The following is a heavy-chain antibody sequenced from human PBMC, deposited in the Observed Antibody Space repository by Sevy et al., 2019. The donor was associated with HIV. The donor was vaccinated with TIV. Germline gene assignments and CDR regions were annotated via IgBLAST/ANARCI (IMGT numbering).Heavy chain of an antibody. J-gene: IGHJ4*02. V-gene: IGHV3-74*01. CDR1: GFTFSSYR. Sequence: GGSLRLSCAASGFTFSSYRMHWVRQAPGKGLVWVSRINSDGSSTSYANSVKGRFTISRDNAKNTLYLQMNSLRAEDTAVYYCARDLNFNYYDSSGYFDFWCQRTLVTVSS. D-gene: IGHD3-22*01. CDR3: ARDLNFNYYDSSGYFDF. CDR2: INSDGSST.